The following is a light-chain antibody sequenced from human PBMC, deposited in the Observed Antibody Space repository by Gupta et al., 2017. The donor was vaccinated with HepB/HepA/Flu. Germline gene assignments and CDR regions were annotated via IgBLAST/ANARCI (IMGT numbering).Light chain of an antibody. J-gene: IGLJ1*01. CDR1: SSDVGGYKY. CDR3: SSYTSSSTLYV. V-gene: IGLV2-14*03. Sequence: QSALTQPASVSGSPGQSITISCTGTSSDVGGYKYVSWYQQQPGKAPKLMIYDVSLRPSGVSTRFSGSKSGNTASLTISGLQAEDEADYYCSSYTSSSTLYVFGTGTKVTVL. CDR2: DVS.